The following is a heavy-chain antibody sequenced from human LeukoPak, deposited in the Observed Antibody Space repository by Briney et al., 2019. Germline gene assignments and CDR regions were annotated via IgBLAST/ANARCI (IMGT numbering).Heavy chain of an antibody. D-gene: IGHD4-23*01. CDR3: ARRTVVTPGAFDI. Sequence: GASVKVSCKASGYTFTGYYMHWVRRAPGQGLEWRGWINPNSGGTNYAQKFQGRVTMTRDTSISTAYMELSRLRSDDTAVYYCARRTVVTPGAFDIWGQGTMVTVSS. CDR2: INPNSGGT. V-gene: IGHV1-2*02. CDR1: GYTFTGYY. J-gene: IGHJ3*02.